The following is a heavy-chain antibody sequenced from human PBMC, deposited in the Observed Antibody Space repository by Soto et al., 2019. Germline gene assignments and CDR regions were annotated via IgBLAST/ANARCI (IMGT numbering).Heavy chain of an antibody. D-gene: IGHD6-13*01. J-gene: IGHJ5*02. Sequence: QVQLVESGGGVVQSGGSLRLSCAASGFTFSTSGMHWIRQAPGKGLEWVAMISHDGGATYYVDSVKGRFTISRDTDKNTLHLQMDSLRPEDTATYYCAKDWGSSGWYNGFDPWGQGTLVTVSS. CDR1: GFTFSTSG. V-gene: IGHV3-30*18. CDR3: AKDWGSSGWYNGFDP. CDR2: ISHDGGAT.